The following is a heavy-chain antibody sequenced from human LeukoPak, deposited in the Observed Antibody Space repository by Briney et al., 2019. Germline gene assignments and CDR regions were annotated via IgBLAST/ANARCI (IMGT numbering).Heavy chain of an antibody. J-gene: IGHJ2*01. Sequence: PSETLSLTCTVSGGSISSSSYYWGWIRQPPGKGLEWIGSIYYSGETDYNPSLKSRATISVDTSKNQFSLRLSSVTAADTAVYYCATSVGGYDFWSGRNWYFDLWGRGTLVTVSS. CDR1: GGSISSSSYY. D-gene: IGHD3-3*01. V-gene: IGHV4-39*01. CDR2: IYYSGET. CDR3: ATSVGGYDFWSGRNWYFDL.